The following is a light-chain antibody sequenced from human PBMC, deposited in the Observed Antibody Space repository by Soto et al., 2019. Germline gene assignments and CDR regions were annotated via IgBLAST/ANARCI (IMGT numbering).Light chain of an antibody. V-gene: IGKV1-39*01. J-gene: IGKJ4*01. Sequence: DIQMTQSPSSLSASVGDRVTITCRASQSISSYLNWYQQKPGKAPKLLIYAASSLQSGVPSRFSGSGSGTDFNRTISSLQPEDFATYYCQQSYSTPLTFGGGTKVEI. CDR3: QQSYSTPLT. CDR1: QSISSY. CDR2: AAS.